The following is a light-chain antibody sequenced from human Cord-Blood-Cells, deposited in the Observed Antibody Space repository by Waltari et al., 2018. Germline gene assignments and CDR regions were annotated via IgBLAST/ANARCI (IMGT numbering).Light chain of an antibody. V-gene: IGKV3-15*01. CDR3: QQYNNWPPYT. J-gene: IGKJ2*01. Sequence: EIVMTRSPATLSVSPGDRATLSYRASQSVSSNLAWYQQKPGQAPRLLIYGASTRATGIPARFSGSGSGTEFTLTISSLQSEDFAVYYCQQYNNWPPYTFGQGTKLEIK. CDR2: GAS. CDR1: QSVSSN.